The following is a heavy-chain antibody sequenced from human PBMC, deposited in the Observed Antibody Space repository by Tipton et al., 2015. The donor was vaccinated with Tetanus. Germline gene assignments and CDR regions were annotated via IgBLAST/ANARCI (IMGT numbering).Heavy chain of an antibody. CDR1: GGSISSYY. Sequence: LRLSCTVSGGSISSYYWSWIRQPAGKGLEWIGRIYTSGSTNYNPSLKSRVTISVDTSKNHFSLKLSSVTAADTAVYYCAGYGGYYDRDDAFDSWGQGTMVTVSS. J-gene: IGHJ3*02. CDR3: AGYGGYYDRDDAFDS. D-gene: IGHD3-22*01. CDR2: IYTSGST. V-gene: IGHV4-4*07.